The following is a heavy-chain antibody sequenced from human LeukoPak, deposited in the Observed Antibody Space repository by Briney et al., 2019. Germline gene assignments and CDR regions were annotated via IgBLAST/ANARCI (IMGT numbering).Heavy chain of an antibody. J-gene: IGHJ1*01. V-gene: IGHV4-34*01. CDR1: NGPFRGYY. Sequence: SETLSLTCAVYNGPFRGYYWSWIRQSPGKGLEWLGEVDHGGSSNYNPSLKSRVTISVDTSKNQFSLKLTSVTAADTAVYYCARGSNYYDSSGYYGARPDYFQHWGQGTLVTVSS. D-gene: IGHD3-22*01. CDR2: VDHGGSS. CDR3: ARGSNYYDSSGYYGARPDYFQH.